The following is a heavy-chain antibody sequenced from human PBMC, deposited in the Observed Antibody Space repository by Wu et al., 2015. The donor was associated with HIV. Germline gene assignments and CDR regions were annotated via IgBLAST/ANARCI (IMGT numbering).Heavy chain of an antibody. Sequence: QVQLVQSGAEVKKPGASVKVSCKASGYTFTSYYMHWVRQAPGQGLEWMGIINPSGGSPSYAQKFQGRVTMTRDTSISTAYMELSSLRPDDTAVFYCTRGPSTTAKEVGGYWLDPWGQGTLVTVSA. CDR3: TRGPSTTAKEVGGYWLDP. D-gene: IGHD3-16*01. CDR2: INPSGGSP. V-gene: IGHV1-46*01. J-gene: IGHJ5*02. CDR1: GYTFTSYY.